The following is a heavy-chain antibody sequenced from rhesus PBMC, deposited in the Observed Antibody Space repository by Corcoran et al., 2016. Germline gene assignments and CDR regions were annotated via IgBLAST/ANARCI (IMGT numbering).Heavy chain of an antibody. Sequence: EVQLVESGGGLVQPGGSLRLSCAASGFTFSSYVMHWVRQAPGQGLEWMAFISYDGSKKYYADYVKDRFTLCRNNYKIRIYLQKNNLKLEDTAAYYCAREEYRLNKNGLDSWGQVVVFTVSS. CDR3: AREEYRLNKNGLDS. CDR1: GFTFSSYV. V-gene: IGHV3-54*02. J-gene: IGHJ6*01. CDR2: ISYDGSKK. D-gene: IGHD1-20*01.